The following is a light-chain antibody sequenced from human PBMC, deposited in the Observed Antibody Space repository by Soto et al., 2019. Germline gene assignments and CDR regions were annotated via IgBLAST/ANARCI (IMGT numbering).Light chain of an antibody. Sequence: EIVLTQSPGTLSLSPGERATRSCRASQSVSSSYLAWYQQKPGQAPRLLIYGASSRATGIPDRFSGSGSGTDFTLTISRLEPEDFAVYYCQHYGSSPLFTFGPGTKVDIK. CDR1: QSVSSSY. CDR2: GAS. V-gene: IGKV3-20*01. J-gene: IGKJ3*01. CDR3: QHYGSSPLFT.